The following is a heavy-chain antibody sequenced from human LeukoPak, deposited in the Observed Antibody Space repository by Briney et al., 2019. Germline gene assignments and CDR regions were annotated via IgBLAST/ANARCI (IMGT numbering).Heavy chain of an antibody. CDR1: GFTFDDYA. Sequence: GRSLRLSCAASGFTFDDYAMHWFRQAPGKGLEWVSGISWNSGSIGYADSVKGRFTISRDNAKNSLYLQMNSLRAEDTALYYCAKAPGFKKYQLLFYFDYWGQGTLVNVSS. D-gene: IGHD2-2*01. V-gene: IGHV3-9*01. CDR3: AKAPGFKKYQLLFYFDY. J-gene: IGHJ4*02. CDR2: ISWNSGSI.